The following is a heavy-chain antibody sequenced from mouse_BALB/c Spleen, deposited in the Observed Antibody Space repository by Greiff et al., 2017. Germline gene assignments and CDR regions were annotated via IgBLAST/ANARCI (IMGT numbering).Heavy chain of an antibody. V-gene: IGHV1S127*01. CDR2: IDPSDSYT. Sequence: QVQLQQPGAELVKPGASVKMSCKASGYTFTNYWMHWVKQRPGLGLEWIGVIDPSDSYTSYNQKFKGKATLTVDTSSSTAYMQLSSLTSEDSAVYYCTREPFAYWGQGTLVTVSA. CDR3: TREPFAY. CDR1: GYTFTNYW. J-gene: IGHJ3*01.